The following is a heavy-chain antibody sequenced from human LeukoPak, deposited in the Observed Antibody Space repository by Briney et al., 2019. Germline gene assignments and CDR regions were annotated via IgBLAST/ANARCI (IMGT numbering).Heavy chain of an antibody. CDR3: ARDPGVRGVYYNYFDP. J-gene: IGHJ5*02. CDR1: GFTFANYW. V-gene: IGHV3-74*01. Sequence: GGSLRLSCAGSGFTFANYWVHWVRQAPGQGLVWLSRLNGDGTTATYADSVKGRFTISRDNAKKTLYLQLTSLRAEDTAVYFCARDPGVRGVYYNYFDPWGQGTLVTVSS. D-gene: IGHD3-10*01. CDR2: LNGDGTTA.